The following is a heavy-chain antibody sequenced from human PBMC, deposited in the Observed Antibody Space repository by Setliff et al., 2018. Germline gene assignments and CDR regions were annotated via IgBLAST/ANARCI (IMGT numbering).Heavy chain of an antibody. CDR1: GFTFSTYW. V-gene: IGHV3-7*03. J-gene: IGHJ4*02. Sequence: GGSLRLSCAASGFTFSTYWMSWVRQAPGKGLEWVANIKQDGSDKYYVDSVKGRFTISRDNAKNSLYLQMNSLKTEDTAVYYCTTPLIVVVPAATLRGYSGYEITDYWGQGTLVTVSS. D-gene: IGHD2-2*01. CDR2: IKQDGSDK. CDR3: TTPLIVVVPAATLRGYSGYEITDY.